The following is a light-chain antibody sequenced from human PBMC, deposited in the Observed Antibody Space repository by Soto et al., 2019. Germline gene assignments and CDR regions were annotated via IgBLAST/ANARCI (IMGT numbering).Light chain of an antibody. CDR1: SGDVGHYNY. V-gene: IGLV2-14*01. CDR3: TSYTTSRIWV. Sequence: QSALTQPASVSGSPGQSITISCTGSSGDVGHYNYVSWYQQHPGKAPKLMIYEVSNRPSGVSNLFSGSKSGNTASLIISGLQAEDEADYYCTSYTTSRIWVFGGGTKLTVL. CDR2: EVS. J-gene: IGLJ3*02.